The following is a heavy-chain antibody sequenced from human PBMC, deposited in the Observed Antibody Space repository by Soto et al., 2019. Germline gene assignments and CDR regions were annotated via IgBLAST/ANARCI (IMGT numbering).Heavy chain of an antibody. J-gene: IGHJ6*02. CDR3: ARAEIFRGTRYGMDV. V-gene: IGHV1-69*01. D-gene: IGHD3-9*01. CDR2: IIPIFGTA. CDR1: GGTFSRYA. Sequence: GGSVKVSCKASGGTFSRYAISWVRQAPGQGLEWMGGIIPIFGTANYAQKFQGRVTITADESTSTAYMELSSLRSEDTAVYYCARAEIFRGTRYGMDVWGQGTTVTVSS.